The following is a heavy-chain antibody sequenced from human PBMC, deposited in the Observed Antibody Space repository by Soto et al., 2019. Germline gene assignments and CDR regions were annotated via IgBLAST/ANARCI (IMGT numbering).Heavy chain of an antibody. Sequence: ASVKVSCKASGGTFSSYYMHWVRQAPGQGLEWMGIINPSSGSTSYAQKFQGGVTMTRDTSTSTVYMELSSLRSDDTAVYYCARTAEAGSSWFDYWGQGTLVTVSS. CDR3: ARTAEAGSSWFDY. CDR2: INPSSGST. D-gene: IGHD6-13*01. V-gene: IGHV1-46*01. CDR1: GGTFSSYY. J-gene: IGHJ4*02.